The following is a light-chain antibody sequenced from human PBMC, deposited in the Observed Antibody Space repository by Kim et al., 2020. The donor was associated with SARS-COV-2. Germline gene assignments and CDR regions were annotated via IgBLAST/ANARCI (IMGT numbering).Light chain of an antibody. CDR3: CSYAGSYTLL. Sequence: GPAVTISCTGTSTDVGGYDYVSWYQHPPGKAPKLVIYGVSKRPSGVPDRFSGSKSGNTASLTISELQTEDEADYYCCSYAGSYTLLFGGGTQLTVL. V-gene: IGLV2-11*01. J-gene: IGLJ2*01. CDR1: STDVGGYDY. CDR2: GVS.